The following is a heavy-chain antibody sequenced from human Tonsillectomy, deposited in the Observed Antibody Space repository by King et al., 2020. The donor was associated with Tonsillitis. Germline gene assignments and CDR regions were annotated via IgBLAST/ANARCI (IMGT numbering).Heavy chain of an antibody. CDR2: ISSSSTYI. V-gene: IGHV3-21*01. Sequence: VQLVESGGGLVNPGGSLRLSCAASGFTFSSYNMNWVRQAPGKVLEWVSSISSSSTYINYSDSMKGRFTISRDNAKNSLYLQMISLRAEDTAVYYCARGTTTVTPLYYFDYWGQGTLVTVSS. J-gene: IGHJ4*02. D-gene: IGHD4-17*01. CDR1: GFTFSSYN. CDR3: ARGTTTVTPLYYFDY.